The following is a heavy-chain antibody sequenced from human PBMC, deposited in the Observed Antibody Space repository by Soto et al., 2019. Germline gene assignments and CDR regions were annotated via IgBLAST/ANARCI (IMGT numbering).Heavy chain of an antibody. CDR2: IWYDGSNK. V-gene: IGHV3-33*01. CDR1: GFTFSSYG. CDR3: ARSQTYYDFWSGSGAHYYGMDV. D-gene: IGHD3-3*01. Sequence: GGSLRLSCAASGFTFSSYGMHWVRQAPGKGLEWVAVIWYDGSNKYYADSVKGRFTISRDNSKNTLYLQMNSLRAEDTAVYYCARSQTYYDFWSGSGAHYYGMDVWGQGTTVTVYS. J-gene: IGHJ6*02.